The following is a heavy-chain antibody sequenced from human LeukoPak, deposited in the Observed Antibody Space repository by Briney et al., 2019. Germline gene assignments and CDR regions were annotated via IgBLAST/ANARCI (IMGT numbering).Heavy chain of an antibody. CDR3: ARGGVDYYGSGTYYLMYYFDY. CDR1: GFTFSDSA. D-gene: IGHD3-10*01. J-gene: IGHJ4*02. CDR2: IRSKPNNYAT. Sequence: GGSLRLSCAASGFTFSDSAMHWVRQASGKGLEWVGRIRSKPNNYATTYAASVKGRFTLSRDDSKNTAYLQMNSLRAEDTAVYFCARGGVDYYGSGTYYLMYYFDYWGQGALVTVSS. V-gene: IGHV3-73*01.